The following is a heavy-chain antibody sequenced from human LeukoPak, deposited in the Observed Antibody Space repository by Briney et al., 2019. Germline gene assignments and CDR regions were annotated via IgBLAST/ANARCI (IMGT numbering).Heavy chain of an antibody. J-gene: IGHJ4*02. D-gene: IGHD2-8*01. CDR3: ARDRLTGFDY. Sequence: PGGSLRLSCAASGFTFSSYGMHWVRQAPGKGLEWVAFIRFDGSSEYYADSVKDRFTCSRDNSKNSLYLQMNSLRAEDTAVYYCARDRLTGFDYWGQGTLVTVSS. CDR1: GFTFSSYG. CDR2: IRFDGSSE. V-gene: IGHV3-30*02.